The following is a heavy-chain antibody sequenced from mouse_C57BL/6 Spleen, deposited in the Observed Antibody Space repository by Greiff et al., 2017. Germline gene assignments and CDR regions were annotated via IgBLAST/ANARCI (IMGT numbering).Heavy chain of an antibody. D-gene: IGHD4-1*01. CDR2: IWTGGGT. Sequence: QVQLKESGPGLVAPSQSLSITCTVSGFSLTSYAISWVRQPPGKGLEWLGVIWTGGGTHYNSALKSRLSISKDNSKSQVCLKMIRLHAYDTAWYYCARNLGREDWCAYWGQGTLGTVSA. CDR1: GFSLTSYA. V-gene: IGHV2-9-1*01. J-gene: IGHJ3*01. CDR3: ARNLGREDWCAY.